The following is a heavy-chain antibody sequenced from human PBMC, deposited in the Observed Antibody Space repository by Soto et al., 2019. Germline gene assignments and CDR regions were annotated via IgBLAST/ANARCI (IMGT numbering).Heavy chain of an antibody. V-gene: IGHV4-34*01. D-gene: IGHD3-22*01. CDR2: INHSGST. CDR1: GGSFSGYY. Sequence: PSETLSLTCAVYGGSFSGYYWSWIRQPPGKGLEWIGEINHSGSTNYNPSLKSRVTISVDTSKNQFSLKLSSVTAADTAVYYCARGPATYYYDSSGYYSETDYWGQGTLVTVSS. CDR3: ARGPATYYYDSSGYYSETDY. J-gene: IGHJ4*02.